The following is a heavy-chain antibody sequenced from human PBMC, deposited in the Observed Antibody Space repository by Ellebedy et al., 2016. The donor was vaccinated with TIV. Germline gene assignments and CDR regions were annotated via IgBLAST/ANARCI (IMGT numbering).Heavy chain of an antibody. V-gene: IGHV4-39*02. CDR1: GGSFSGSNDY. J-gene: IGHJ4*02. D-gene: IGHD3-9*01. CDR2: ISLTGST. Sequence: GSLRLSXTVSGGSFSGSNDYWAWIRQPPGKGLEWIGSISLTGSTYQNPSLKSRVSIFVDTSKNSLSLKVRSVTAADTAVYFCARGEPQGTHNDILIGFWGNWGQGTLVTVSS. CDR3: ARGEPQGTHNDILIGFWGN.